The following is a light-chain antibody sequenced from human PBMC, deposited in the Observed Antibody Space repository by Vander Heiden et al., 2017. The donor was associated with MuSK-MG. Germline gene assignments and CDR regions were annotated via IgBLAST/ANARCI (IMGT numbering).Light chain of an antibody. J-gene: IGKJ4*01. CDR1: QSVSSN. CDR3: PQHNHWAPNT. CDR2: GAF. Sequence: EIVMTQSPATLSVSPGERATLSCRASQSVSSNLAWYQQKPGQAPRLLIYGAFTRATVIPARFSGSRYGTWFTLSISIRKTVASAVYYCPQHNHWAPNTFGGGTKVEIK. V-gene: IGKV3-15*01.